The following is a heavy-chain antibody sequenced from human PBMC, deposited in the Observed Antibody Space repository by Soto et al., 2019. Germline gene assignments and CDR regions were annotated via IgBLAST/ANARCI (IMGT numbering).Heavy chain of an antibody. V-gene: IGHV4-4*02. CDR1: GGSFTSNNW. D-gene: IGHD1-7*01. CDR3: ASRDPGTSVDY. CDR2: IYRTGST. J-gene: IGHJ4*02. Sequence: SETLSLTCAVSGGSFTSNNWWTWVRQPPGQGLEWIGEIYRTGSTNYKPSLKSRVTISLDKSENQFSLKVTSLTAADPAVYYCASRDPGTSVDYWGQGTLVTVSS.